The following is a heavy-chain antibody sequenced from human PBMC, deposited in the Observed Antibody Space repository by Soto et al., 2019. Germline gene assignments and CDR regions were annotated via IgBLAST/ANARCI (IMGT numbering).Heavy chain of an antibody. CDR2: ISSSGRTI. CDR3: ARGHCSGGRCYPFDY. CDR1: GFIFSDYY. J-gene: IGHJ4*02. Sequence: PGGSLRLSCAASGFIFSDYYICWIRQTPGKGLEWISYISSSGRTIYYADSVKGRFTISRDNAKKSLSLQMSSLRTEDTAVYYCARGHCSGGRCYPFDYWGQGTLVTVSS. D-gene: IGHD2-15*01. V-gene: IGHV3-11*01.